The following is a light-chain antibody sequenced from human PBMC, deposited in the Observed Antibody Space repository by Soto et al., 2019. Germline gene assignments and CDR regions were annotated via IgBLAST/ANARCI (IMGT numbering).Light chain of an antibody. CDR3: QQYGSSEII. V-gene: IGKV1-5*03. J-gene: IGKJ5*01. Sequence: DIQMTQSPSSLSASVGDRVTITCRARQSISIWLAWYQQKPGKAPKILIYKASSLESGVPSRFSGSGSGTDFTLTITRLEPEDFAVFYCQQYGSSEIIFGQGTRLEIK. CDR1: QSISIW. CDR2: KAS.